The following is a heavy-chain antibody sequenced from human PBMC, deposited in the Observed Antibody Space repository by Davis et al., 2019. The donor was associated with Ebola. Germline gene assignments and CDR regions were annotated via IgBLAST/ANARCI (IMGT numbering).Heavy chain of an antibody. Sequence: ESLKISCAPSGFTSSSYAMRWVRQAPGKGLEWVSAISGSGGSTYYADSVRGRFTISRDNSKDTLFLQMNSLRAEDTATYYCARYCHYRDCSYFDSWGQGTRVAVSS. V-gene: IGHV3-23*01. D-gene: IGHD2-15*01. CDR3: ARYCHYRDCSYFDS. CDR2: ISGSGGST. J-gene: IGHJ4*02. CDR1: GFTSSSYA.